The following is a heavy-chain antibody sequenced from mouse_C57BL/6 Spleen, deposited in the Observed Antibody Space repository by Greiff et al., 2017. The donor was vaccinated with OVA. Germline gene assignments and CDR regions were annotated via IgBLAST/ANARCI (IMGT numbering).Heavy chain of an antibody. CDR1: GYTFTSYW. Sequence: QVQLKQPGAELVRPGTSVKLSCKASGYTFTSYWMHWVKQRPGQGLEWIGVIDPSDSYTNYNQKFKGKATLTVDTSSSTAYMQLSSLTSEDSAVYYCAPYGSSSWFAYWGQGTLVTVSA. V-gene: IGHV1-59*01. J-gene: IGHJ3*01. D-gene: IGHD1-1*01. CDR3: APYGSSSWFAY. CDR2: IDPSDSYT.